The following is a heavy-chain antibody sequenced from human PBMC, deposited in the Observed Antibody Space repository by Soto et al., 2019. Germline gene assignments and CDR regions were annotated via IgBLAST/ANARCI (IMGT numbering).Heavy chain of an antibody. CDR3: ARWYGGSLDY. V-gene: IGHV4-59*01. Sequence: SETLSLTCTVSVGSISSYYWSWIRQPPGKGLEWIGYIYYSGSTNYNPSLKSRVTISVDTSKNQFSLKLSSVTAADTAVYYCARWYGGSLDYWGQGTLVTVSS. CDR2: IYYSGST. J-gene: IGHJ4*02. CDR1: VGSISSYY. D-gene: IGHD4-17*01.